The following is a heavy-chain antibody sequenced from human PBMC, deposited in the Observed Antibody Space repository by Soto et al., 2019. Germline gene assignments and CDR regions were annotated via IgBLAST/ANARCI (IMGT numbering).Heavy chain of an antibody. CDR1: GFTFTSSA. V-gene: IGHV1-58*01. J-gene: IGHJ4*01. D-gene: IGHD3-3*01. CDR3: AADTIFGVVKSGGFVY. CDR2: IVVGSGNT. Sequence: ASVKVSCKASGFTFTSSAVQWVRQARGQRLEWIGWIVVGSGNTNYAQKFQERVTITRDMSTSTAYMELSSLRSEDTAVYYCAADTIFGVVKSGGFVYWGHXTLVSVSS.